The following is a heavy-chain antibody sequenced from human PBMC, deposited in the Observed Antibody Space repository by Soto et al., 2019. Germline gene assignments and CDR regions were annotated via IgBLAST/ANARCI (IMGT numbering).Heavy chain of an antibody. CDR2: ISYDGSNK. V-gene: IGHV3-30-3*01. D-gene: IGHD2-15*01. CDR1: GFTFSSYA. CDR3: ARDGPLDCSGGSCYSDAFDI. Sequence: QVQLVESGGGVVQPGRYLRLSCAASGFTFSSYAMHWVRQAPGKGLEWVAVISYDGSNKYYADSVKGRFTISRDNSKNTLYLQMNSLRAEDTAVYYCARDGPLDCSGGSCYSDAFDIWGQGTMVTVSS. J-gene: IGHJ3*02.